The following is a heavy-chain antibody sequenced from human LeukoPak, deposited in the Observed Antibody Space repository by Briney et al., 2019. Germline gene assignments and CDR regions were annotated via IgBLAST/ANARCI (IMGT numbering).Heavy chain of an antibody. J-gene: IGHJ4*02. CDR2: ISGSGGST. V-gene: IGHV3-23*01. D-gene: IGHD3-10*01. Sequence: GGSLRLSCAASGFTFSSYAMSWVRQAPGKGLEWVSAISGSGGSTYYADSVTGRFTISRDNSKNTLYLQMNSLRAEDTAVYYCAKDGRVLWFGELFFGGQGTLVTVSS. CDR3: AKDGRVLWFGELFF. CDR1: GFTFSSYA.